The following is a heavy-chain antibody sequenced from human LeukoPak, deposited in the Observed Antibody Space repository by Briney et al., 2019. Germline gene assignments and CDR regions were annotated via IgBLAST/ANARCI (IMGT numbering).Heavy chain of an antibody. Sequence: PGGSLRLSCAASGFTFSSYGMHWVRQAPGEGLEWVANIKNGGSTQYYVGSVKGRFTISRDNARNSLFLQMNSLRAEDTAVYYCAKNGNNIFEDGGQGTLATVSS. D-gene: IGHD3-3*02. J-gene: IGHJ4*02. CDR3: AKNGNNIFED. CDR1: GFTFSSYG. CDR2: IKNGGSTQ. V-gene: IGHV3-7*01.